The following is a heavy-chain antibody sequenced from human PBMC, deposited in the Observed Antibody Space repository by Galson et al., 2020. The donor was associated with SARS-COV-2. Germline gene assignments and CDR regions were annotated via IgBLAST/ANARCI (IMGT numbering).Heavy chain of an antibody. CDR3: ARDRDPNSGYDGFEV. D-gene: IGHD6-25*01. CDR1: GASISSGGYY. Sequence: SETLSLTCTVSGASISSGGYYWTWIRQHPGKGLEWIGYIYYSGNTYSNPSLKSRVSLSLDTSKNQFSLRLTSVTAADAAVYYCARDRDPNSGYDGFEVWGQGTMVTVSA. J-gene: IGHJ3*01. CDR2: IYYSGNT. V-gene: IGHV4-31*03.